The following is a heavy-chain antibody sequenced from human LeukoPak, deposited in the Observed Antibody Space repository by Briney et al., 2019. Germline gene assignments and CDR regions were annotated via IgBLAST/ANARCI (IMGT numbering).Heavy chain of an antibody. J-gene: IGHJ6*02. Sequence: SETMSLNCTVTGSFISSYYWIWIRKPAGKGLEWIGRIYTSGSTNHYPSLKSPVTMSVDTSKNQFSLKLSSVTAADTAVYYCATRPRGVMVDVWGQGTTVTVSS. D-gene: IGHD3-10*01. CDR1: GSFISSYY. CDR3: ATRPRGVMVDV. CDR2: IYTSGST. V-gene: IGHV4-4*07.